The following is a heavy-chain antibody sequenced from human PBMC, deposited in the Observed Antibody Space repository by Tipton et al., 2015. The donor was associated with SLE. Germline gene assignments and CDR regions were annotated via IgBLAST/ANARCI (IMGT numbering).Heavy chain of an antibody. CDR3: ARDRDDVGDYIWGSPFDY. D-gene: IGHD3-16*01. Sequence: SLRLSCAASGFTFSSYSMSWVRQAPGKGLEWVSSISSSSSYIYYADSVKGRFTISRDNAKNSLYLQMNSLRAEDTAVYYCARDRDDVGDYIWGSPFDYWGQGTLVTVSS. CDR1: GFTFSSYS. CDR2: ISSSSSYI. J-gene: IGHJ4*02. V-gene: IGHV3-21*03.